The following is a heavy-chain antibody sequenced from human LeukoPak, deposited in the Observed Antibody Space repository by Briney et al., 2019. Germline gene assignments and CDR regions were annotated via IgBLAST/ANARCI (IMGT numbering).Heavy chain of an antibody. CDR3: ARDKEWFGNFDY. D-gene: IGHD3-10*01. CDR1: GFTFTTYW. J-gene: IGHJ4*02. V-gene: IGHV3-7*03. CDR2: IKQDGTEK. Sequence: PGGSLRLSCAASGFTFTTYWMSWVRQAPGKGLEWVANIKQDGTEKYYVDSVKGRFTISRDDAKNSLYLQMNGLRVEDAAIYYCARDKEWFGNFDYWGQGTLVTVSS.